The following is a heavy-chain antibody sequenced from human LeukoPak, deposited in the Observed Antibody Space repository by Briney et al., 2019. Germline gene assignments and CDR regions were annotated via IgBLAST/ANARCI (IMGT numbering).Heavy chain of an antibody. CDR1: GFTFNNYA. CDR3: ARYYGSGAFDI. Sequence: GGSLRLSCAASGFTFNNYAMHWVRQAPGKGLEWVAVKSYDGSNKYYADSVKGRFTISRDNSKNTLYLQMNSLRAEDTAVYYCARYYGSGAFDIWGQGTMVTVSS. CDR2: KSYDGSNK. D-gene: IGHD3-10*01. J-gene: IGHJ3*02. V-gene: IGHV3-30-3*01.